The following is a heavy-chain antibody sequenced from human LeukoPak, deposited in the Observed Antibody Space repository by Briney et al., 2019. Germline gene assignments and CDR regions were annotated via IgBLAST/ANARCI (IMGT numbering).Heavy chain of an antibody. CDR3: ARQVSSSWYYFDY. D-gene: IGHD6-13*01. Sequence: SETLSLTCTVSGGSISSYYWGWIRQPPGKGLEWIGYIYYSGSTNYNPSLKSRVTISVDTSKNQFSLKLSSVTAADTAVYYCARQVSSSWYYFDYWGQGTLVTVSS. CDR2: IYYSGST. J-gene: IGHJ4*02. CDR1: GGSISSYY. V-gene: IGHV4-59*08.